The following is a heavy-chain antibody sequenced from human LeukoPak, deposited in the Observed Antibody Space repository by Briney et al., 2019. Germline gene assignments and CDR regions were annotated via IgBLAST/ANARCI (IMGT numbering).Heavy chain of an antibody. D-gene: IGHD2-21*02. CDR3: ARDIVVVTAIRWGDAFDI. V-gene: IGHV1-18*01. J-gene: IGHJ3*02. CDR2: ISAYNGNT. CDR1: GYTFTSYG. Sequence: ASVKVSCKASGYTFTSYGISWVRQAPGQGLEWMGWISAYNGNTNYAQKLQGRVTMTTDTSTSTAYMELRSLRSDDTAVYYCARDIVVVTAIRWGDAFDIWGQGTMVTVSS.